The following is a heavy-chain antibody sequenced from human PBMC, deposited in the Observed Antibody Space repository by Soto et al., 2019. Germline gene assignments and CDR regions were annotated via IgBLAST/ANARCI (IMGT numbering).Heavy chain of an antibody. Sequence: QVQLVESGGGVVQPGRSLRLSCAASGFTFSSYGMHWVRQAPGKGLEWVAVIWYDGSNKYYADSVKGRFTISRDNSKNTLYLQMNSVRAEDTAVYYCARDMEGYSGYDYPLGYWGQGTLVTVSS. V-gene: IGHV3-33*01. CDR2: IWYDGSNK. CDR1: GFTFSSYG. CDR3: ARDMEGYSGYDYPLGY. J-gene: IGHJ4*02. D-gene: IGHD5-12*01.